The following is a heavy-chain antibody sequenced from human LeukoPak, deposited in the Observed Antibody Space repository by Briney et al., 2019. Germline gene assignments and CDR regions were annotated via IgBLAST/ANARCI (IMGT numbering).Heavy chain of an antibody. CDR2: IKEDGSEI. CDR1: GFNFSTYW. Sequence: PGGSLRLSCTASGFNFSTYWMTWVRQVPGKGLEWVVNIKEDGSEIYCVDAVKGRFSISRDNAKTSLYLQMHSLSVADTGLYYCVTDQTGRHPYFFDYWGQGTLVTVSS. CDR3: VTDQTGRHPYFFDY. V-gene: IGHV3-7*01. J-gene: IGHJ4*02. D-gene: IGHD3-10*01.